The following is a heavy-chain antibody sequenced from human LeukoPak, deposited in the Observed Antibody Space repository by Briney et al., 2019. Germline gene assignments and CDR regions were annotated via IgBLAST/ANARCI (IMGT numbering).Heavy chain of an antibody. CDR2: IYSGGNT. D-gene: IGHD2-21*02. CDR1: GFSFSNTY. V-gene: IGHV3-53*01. Sequence: GGSLRLSCAASGFSFSNTYMSWVRQAPGKGLEWVSIIYSGGNTYYSDSVKGRFTISRDNSKNTLYLQMNRLRPEDTAVYYCARGTVTAPDYWGQGTLVTVSS. CDR3: ARGTVTAPDY. J-gene: IGHJ4*02.